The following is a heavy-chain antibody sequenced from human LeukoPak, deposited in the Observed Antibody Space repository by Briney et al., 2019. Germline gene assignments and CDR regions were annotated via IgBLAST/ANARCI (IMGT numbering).Heavy chain of an antibody. Sequence: SQTLSLTYAISVDSVSSNSAAWNWIRQSPSRGLEWLGRTYYRPKWYNDYAVSVKSRITINADTSKNQFSLQLNSVTPEDTAVYYCARGRSYYDNSGYAWFYPWGQGTLVTVSS. CDR2: TYYRPKWYN. J-gene: IGHJ5*02. CDR3: ARGRSYYDNSGYAWFYP. V-gene: IGHV6-1*01. D-gene: IGHD3-22*01. CDR1: VDSVSSNSAA.